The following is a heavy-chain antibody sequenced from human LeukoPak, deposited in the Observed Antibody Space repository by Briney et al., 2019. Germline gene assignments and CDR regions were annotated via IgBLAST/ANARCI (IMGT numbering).Heavy chain of an antibody. V-gene: IGHV3-23*01. Sequence: PGGSLRLSCAASGFTFSSYAMSWVRQAPGKGLEWVSTISGSGDFAYYADSVKGRFTISRDNSKSTLYLQMNNLRADDTAVYYCAKVLLRALDYMDVWGKGTTVTVSS. J-gene: IGHJ6*03. D-gene: IGHD2-15*01. CDR1: GFTFSSYA. CDR3: AKVLLRALDYMDV. CDR2: ISGSGDFA.